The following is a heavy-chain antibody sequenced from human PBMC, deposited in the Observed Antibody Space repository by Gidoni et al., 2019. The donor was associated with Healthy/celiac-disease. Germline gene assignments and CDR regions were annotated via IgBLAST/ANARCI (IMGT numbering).Heavy chain of an antibody. CDR2: ISYDGSNK. D-gene: IGHD3-9*01. Sequence: QVQLVESGGGVVQPGRSLRLSCAASGFTFSSYAMHWVRQAQGKGLEWVAVISYDGSNKYYADSVKGRFTISRDNSKNTLYLQMNSLRAEDTAVYYCARDSNPRTGYYTGYYFDYWGQGTLVTVSS. V-gene: IGHV3-30*04. CDR1: GFTFSSYA. J-gene: IGHJ4*02. CDR3: ARDSNPRTGYYTGYYFDY.